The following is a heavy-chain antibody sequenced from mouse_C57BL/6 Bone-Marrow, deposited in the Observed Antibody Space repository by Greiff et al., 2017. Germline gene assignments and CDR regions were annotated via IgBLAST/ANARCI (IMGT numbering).Heavy chain of an antibody. D-gene: IGHD6-5*01. V-gene: IGHV2-9-1*01. J-gene: IGHJ3*01. Sequence: VQLQESGPGLVAPSQSLSISCTVSGFSLTSYAISWVRQPPGKGLEWLGVIWTGGGTNYNYALKTRLGLSKDNSKSQFFLKRSSLQTDDTARYDCAITLWSGFAYWGQGTLVTVSA. CDR1: GFSLTSYA. CDR2: IWTGGGT. CDR3: AITLWSGFAY.